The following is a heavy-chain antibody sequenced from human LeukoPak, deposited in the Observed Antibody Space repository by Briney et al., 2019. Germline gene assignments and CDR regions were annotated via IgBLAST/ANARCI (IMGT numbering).Heavy chain of an antibody. J-gene: IGHJ6*03. Sequence: SVKVSCKASGGTFSSYAISWVLQAPGQGLEWMGGIIPIFGTANYAQKFQGRVTITTDESTSTAYMELSSLRSEDTAVYYCARVGSGETESPVDTGGDYDYYYYMDVWGKGTTVTVSS. CDR3: ARVGSGETESPVDTGGDYDYYYYMDV. CDR1: GGTFSSYA. CDR2: IIPIFGTA. D-gene: IGHD5-18*01. V-gene: IGHV1-69*05.